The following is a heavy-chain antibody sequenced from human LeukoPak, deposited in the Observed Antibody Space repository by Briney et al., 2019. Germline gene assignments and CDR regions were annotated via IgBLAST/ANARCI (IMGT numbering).Heavy chain of an antibody. CDR2: INPNSGGT. V-gene: IGHV1-2*06. Sequence: ASVKVSCKASGYTFTGYYMHWVRQAPGQGLEWMGRINPNSGGTNYAQKFQGRVTMTRDTSISTAYMELSRLRSDDTAVYYCARVYYGSSGYLLFDYWGQGTLVTVSS. CDR3: ARVYYGSSGYLLFDY. D-gene: IGHD3-22*01. CDR1: GYTFTGYY. J-gene: IGHJ4*02.